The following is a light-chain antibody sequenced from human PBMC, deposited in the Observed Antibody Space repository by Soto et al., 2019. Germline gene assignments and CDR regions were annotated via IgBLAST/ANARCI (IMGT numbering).Light chain of an antibody. V-gene: IGLV2-8*01. CDR2: EVS. Sequence: QSALTQPPSASGSPGHSVTISCTGTSSDVGGYNYVSWYQQHPGKAPKLLIYEVSQRPSGVPDRFSGSKSGNTASLTVAGLQAEDEANYYCSTYAGSLYVFGTGTKLTVL. CDR3: STYAGSLYV. CDR1: SSDVGGYNY. J-gene: IGLJ1*01.